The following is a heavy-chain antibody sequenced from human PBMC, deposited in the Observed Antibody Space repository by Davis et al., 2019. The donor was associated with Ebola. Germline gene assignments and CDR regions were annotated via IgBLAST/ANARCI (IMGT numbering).Heavy chain of an antibody. CDR1: GFTFSSYW. CDR3: VSAGWDH. V-gene: IGHV3-7*01. Sequence: PGGSLRLSCAASGFTFSSYWMSWVRQAPGKGLEWVANIKQDGSEKYYVDSVKGRFTISRDNAKNSLYLQLNTLRDEDTAVYFCVSAGWDHWGQGTLVTVSS. J-gene: IGHJ4*02. D-gene: IGHD2-15*01. CDR2: IKQDGSEK.